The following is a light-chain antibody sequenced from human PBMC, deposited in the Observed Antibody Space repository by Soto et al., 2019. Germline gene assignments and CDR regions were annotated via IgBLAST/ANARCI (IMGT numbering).Light chain of an antibody. J-gene: IGLJ2*01. V-gene: IGLV2-8*01. CDR2: ELT. CDR1: SSDIGGYDY. CDR3: SSYAGSNNVI. Sequence: QSVLTQPPSASGSPGQSVTISCIGTSSDIGGYDYVSWFQHHPGRAPKLMIYELTKRPSGVPDRFSGSRSGNTASLTVSGLQAEDKADYYCSSYAGSNNVIFGGGTKVTVL.